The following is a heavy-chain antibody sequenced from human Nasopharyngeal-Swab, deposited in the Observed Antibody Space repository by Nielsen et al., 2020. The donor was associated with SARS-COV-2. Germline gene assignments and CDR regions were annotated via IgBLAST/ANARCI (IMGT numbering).Heavy chain of an antibody. Sequence: GGSLRLSCAASGFTFSSYWISWVRQAPGKGLEWVAYIKEDGSEKYFVDSVKGRFTISRDNAKNSLYLQMNSLRAEDTAVYYCARDYTRFDYWGQGTLGTVSS. J-gene: IGHJ4*02. CDR1: GFTFSSYW. D-gene: IGHD3-16*01. CDR3: ARDYTRFDY. V-gene: IGHV3-7*05. CDR2: IKEDGSEK.